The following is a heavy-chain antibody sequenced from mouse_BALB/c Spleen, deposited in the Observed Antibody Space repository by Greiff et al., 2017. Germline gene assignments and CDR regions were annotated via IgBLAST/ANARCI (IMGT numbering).Heavy chain of an antibody. D-gene: IGHD1-2*01. CDR1: GYTFTSYW. J-gene: IGHJ2*01. CDR3: AKGVLRLPFDY. CDR2: INPSTGYT. V-gene: IGHV1-7*01. Sequence: VQLHQSGAELAKPGASVKMSCKASGYTFTSYWMHWVKQRPGQGLEWIGYINPSTGYTEYNQKFKDKATLTADKSSSTAYMQLSSLTSEDSAVYYCAKGVLRLPFDYWGQGTTLTVSA.